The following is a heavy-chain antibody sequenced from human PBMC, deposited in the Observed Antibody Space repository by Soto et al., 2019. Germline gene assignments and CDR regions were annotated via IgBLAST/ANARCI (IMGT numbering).Heavy chain of an antibody. CDR1: GFTFSNYG. D-gene: IGHD5-18*01. Sequence: QVQLVQSGGNVVQPGRSLRLSCAASGFTFSNYGMHWVRQAPGKGLEWLAFISHDGSNTYYADSVKGRFTISRDNSKNTLYLQMNSLRAEDTAVFYCAKEPKIQLWRHDFDYWGQGTLVTVSS. V-gene: IGHV3-30*18. CDR2: ISHDGSNT. CDR3: AKEPKIQLWRHDFDY. J-gene: IGHJ4*02.